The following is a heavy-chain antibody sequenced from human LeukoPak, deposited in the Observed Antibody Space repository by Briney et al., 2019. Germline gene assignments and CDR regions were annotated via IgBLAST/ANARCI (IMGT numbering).Heavy chain of an antibody. V-gene: IGHV3-33*01. CDR1: GFTFSSYG. CDR2: IWYDGSNK. D-gene: IGHD1-26*01. CDR3: ARDGELPADY. J-gene: IGHJ4*02. Sequence: PGRSLILSCAASGFTFSSYGMHWVRQAPGKGLEWVAVIWYDGSNKYYADSVKGRFTISRDNSKNTLYLQMNSLRAEDTAVYYCARDGELPADYWGQGTLVTVSS.